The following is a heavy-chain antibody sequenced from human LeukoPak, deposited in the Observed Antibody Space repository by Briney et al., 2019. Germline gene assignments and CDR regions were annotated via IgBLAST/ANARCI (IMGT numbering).Heavy chain of an antibody. CDR3: ARGGYSSSWYWAAWDAFDI. CDR2: IYFRGST. J-gene: IGHJ3*02. Sequence: KPSETLSLTCTVSGGSISNYYWSWIRQPPGKGLEWIGYIYFRGSTDCNPSLKSRVTISVDTSKNQFSLKLTSVTVADTAVYYCARGGYSSSWYWAAWDAFDIWGQGTMVTVSS. CDR1: GGSISNYY. V-gene: IGHV4-59*01. D-gene: IGHD6-13*01.